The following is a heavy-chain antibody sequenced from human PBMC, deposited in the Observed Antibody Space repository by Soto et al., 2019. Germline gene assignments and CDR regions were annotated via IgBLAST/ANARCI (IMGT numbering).Heavy chain of an antibody. CDR2: LFHSGNT. Sequence: SETLSLTCAVSGASVTRDGYSWAWIRQPPGRGLEWIGYLFHSGNTHYNPSLRGRVSMSVDRSKNQFSLRLTSLTDADTAIYYCARDPSQWFDPWGQGTLVTVSS. CDR3: ARDPSQWFDP. J-gene: IGHJ5*02. CDR1: GASVTRDGYS. V-gene: IGHV4-30-2*01.